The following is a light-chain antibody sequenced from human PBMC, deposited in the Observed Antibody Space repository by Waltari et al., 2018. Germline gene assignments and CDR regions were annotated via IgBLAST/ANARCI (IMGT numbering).Light chain of an antibody. V-gene: IGKV1-33*01. CDR3: QQYYNVPRT. Sequence: IQLTQSPSSLSASVGTSVTIPCQASQHVSKYLNWYQQKPGKAPNLLIYDASNLQRGVPSRFSGSGSGTHFTFTISSLQPEDIATYYCQQYYNVPRTFGQGTRLEIK. CDR1: QHVSKY. CDR2: DAS. J-gene: IGKJ5*01.